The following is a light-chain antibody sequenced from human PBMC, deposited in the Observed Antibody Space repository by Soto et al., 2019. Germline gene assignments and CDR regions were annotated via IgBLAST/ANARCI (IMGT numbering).Light chain of an antibody. CDR2: AAS. Sequence: EIVMTQSPATLSVSPGERATLSCRASQSVRSNLAWYQQKPGQAPSLLIYAASTRATGIPARFSGSGSGTDFTLTISRLEPEDFAVYYCQQYGSSGTFGQGTKVDIK. CDR1: QSVRSN. CDR3: QQYGSSGT. V-gene: IGKV3-15*01. J-gene: IGKJ1*01.